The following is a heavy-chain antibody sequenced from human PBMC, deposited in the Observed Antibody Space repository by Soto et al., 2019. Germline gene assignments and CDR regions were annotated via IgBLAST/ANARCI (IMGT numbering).Heavy chain of an antibody. CDR2: ISSSSSYI. V-gene: IGHV3-21*01. D-gene: IGHD3-3*01. CDR3: ARDSYYDLWSGYYGDYYYYYGMDV. J-gene: IGHJ6*02. Sequence: GGSLRLSCAASGFTFSSYSMNWVRQAPGKGLEWVSSISSSSSYIYYADSVKGRFTISRDNAKNSLYLQMNSLRAEDTAVYYCARDSYYDLWSGYYGDYYYYYGMDVWGQGTTVTVSS. CDR1: GFTFSSYS.